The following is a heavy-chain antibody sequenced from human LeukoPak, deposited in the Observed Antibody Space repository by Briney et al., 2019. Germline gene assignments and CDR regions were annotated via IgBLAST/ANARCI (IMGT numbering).Heavy chain of an antibody. CDR3: ARGSKFHYYDGSGYNSKMDY. D-gene: IGHD3-22*01. V-gene: IGHV1-2*02. J-gene: IGHJ4*02. Sequence: ASVKLSCTSSGYTFTGNYLHWVRQAPGQGLGWMGWINPNSGGTNYAQNFQGRVTMTRDTSISTAYLELSRLRSDDAAVYHCARGSKFHYYDGSGYNSKMDYWGQGTLVTVSS. CDR2: INPNSGGT. CDR1: GYTFTGNY.